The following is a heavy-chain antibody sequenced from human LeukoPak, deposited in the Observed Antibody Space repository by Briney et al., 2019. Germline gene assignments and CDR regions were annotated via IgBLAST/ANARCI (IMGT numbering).Heavy chain of an antibody. CDR3: AREVGSGNSDRYFDY. D-gene: IGHD3-10*01. CDR2: INSDGSST. Sequence: PGGSLRLSCIASGFTLSNYWMHWVRQAPGKGLVWVSRINSDGSSTSYADSVKGRFTISRDNAKNTLYLQMNSLRAEDTAVYYCAREVGSGNSDRYFDYWGQGTLVTVSS. CDR1: GFTLSNYW. J-gene: IGHJ4*02. V-gene: IGHV3-74*01.